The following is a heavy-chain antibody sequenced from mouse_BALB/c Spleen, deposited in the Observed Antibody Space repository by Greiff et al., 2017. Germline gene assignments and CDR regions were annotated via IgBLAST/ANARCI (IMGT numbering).Heavy chain of an antibody. V-gene: IGHV1-87*01. CDR3: ARSGYYDWFAY. J-gene: IGHJ3*01. CDR2: IYPGDGDT. CDR1: GYTFTSYW. D-gene: IGHD1-1*01. Sequence: VKLMESGAELARPGASVKLSCKASGYTFTSYWMQWVKQRPGQGLEWIGAIYPGDGDTRYTQKFKGKATLTADKSSSTAYMQLSSLASEDSAVYYCARSGYYDWFAYWGQGTLVTVSA.